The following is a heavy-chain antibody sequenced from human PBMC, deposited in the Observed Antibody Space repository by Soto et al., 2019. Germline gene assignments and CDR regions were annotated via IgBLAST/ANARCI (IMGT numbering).Heavy chain of an antibody. CDR1: GFTFDDYA. J-gene: IGHJ4*02. Sequence: EVQLVESGGGLVQPGRSLRLSCAASGFTFDDYAMHWVRQAPGKGLEWVSGISWNSGSIGYADSVKGRFTISRDNAKNSLYLQMNSLRAEDTALYYCAKGSYDFWSKLDYWGQGALVTVSS. CDR3: AKGSYDFWSKLDY. D-gene: IGHD3-3*01. V-gene: IGHV3-9*01. CDR2: ISWNSGSI.